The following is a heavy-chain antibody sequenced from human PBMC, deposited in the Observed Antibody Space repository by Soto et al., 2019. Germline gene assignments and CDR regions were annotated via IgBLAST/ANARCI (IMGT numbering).Heavy chain of an antibody. J-gene: IGHJ5*02. CDR1: GGSISSGGYY. Sequence: ASETLSLTCAVSGGSISSGGYYWSWIRQHPGKGLEWIGYIYYSGSTYYNPSLKSRVTISVDTSKNQFSLKLSSVTAADTAVYYCSGYSSSGDWFDPWGQGTLVTVSS. V-gene: IGHV4-31*11. CDR2: IYYSGST. D-gene: IGHD6-13*01. CDR3: SGYSSSGDWFDP.